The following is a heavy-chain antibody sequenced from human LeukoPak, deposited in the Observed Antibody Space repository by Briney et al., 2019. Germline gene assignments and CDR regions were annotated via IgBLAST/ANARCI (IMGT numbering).Heavy chain of an antibody. Sequence: GGSLRLSCAASGFTFSSYGMSWVRQAPGKGLEWVSGISGSGGSTYYADSVKGRFTISRDNSKNTLHLQMNSLRAEDTAVYYCAKRRHYYDSSGPFDYWGQGTLVTVSS. J-gene: IGHJ4*02. CDR1: GFTFSSYG. CDR2: ISGSGGST. CDR3: AKRRHYYDSSGPFDY. D-gene: IGHD3-22*01. V-gene: IGHV3-23*01.